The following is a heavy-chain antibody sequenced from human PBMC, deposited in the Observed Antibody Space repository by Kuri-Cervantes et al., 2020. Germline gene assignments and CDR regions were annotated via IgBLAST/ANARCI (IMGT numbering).Heavy chain of an antibody. J-gene: IGHJ5*02. Sequence: GSLSLSCTVSGGSISSYYWSWIRQPPGKGLEWIGYIYYSGSTNYNPSLKSRVTISVDTSKNQFSLKLSSVTAADTAVYYCARGLTNWFDPWGQGTLVTVSS. CDR3: ARGLTNWFDP. D-gene: IGHD3-22*01. CDR1: GGSISSYY. CDR2: IYYSGST. V-gene: IGHV4-59*01.